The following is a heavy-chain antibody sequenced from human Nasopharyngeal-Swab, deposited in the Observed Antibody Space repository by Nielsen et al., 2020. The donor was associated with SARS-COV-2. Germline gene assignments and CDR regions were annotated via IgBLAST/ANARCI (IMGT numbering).Heavy chain of an antibody. Sequence: SETLSLTCTVSGYSISSGYYWSWIRQPPGKGLEWIGSIYHSGSTYYNPSLKSRVTISVDTSKNQFSLKLSSVTAADTAVYYCARERRWLQGNWFDPWGQGTLVTVSS. CDR1: GYSISSGYY. D-gene: IGHD5-24*01. V-gene: IGHV4-38-2*02. J-gene: IGHJ5*02. CDR3: ARERRWLQGNWFDP. CDR2: IYHSGST.